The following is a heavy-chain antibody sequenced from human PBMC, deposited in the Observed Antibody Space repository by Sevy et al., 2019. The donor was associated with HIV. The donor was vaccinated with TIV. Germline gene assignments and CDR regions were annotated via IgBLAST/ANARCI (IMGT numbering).Heavy chain of an antibody. CDR1: GFTFSSYW. D-gene: IGHD1-26*01. CDR3: ARERGISFIVGATTGAFDI. CDR2: IKQDGSEK. J-gene: IGHJ3*02. V-gene: IGHV3-7*01. Sequence: GGSLRLSCAASGFTFSSYWMSWVRQAPGKGLEWVANIKQDGSEKYCVDSVKGRFTISRDNAKNSLYLQMNSLRAEDTAVYYCARERGISFIVGATTGAFDIWGQGTMVTVSS.